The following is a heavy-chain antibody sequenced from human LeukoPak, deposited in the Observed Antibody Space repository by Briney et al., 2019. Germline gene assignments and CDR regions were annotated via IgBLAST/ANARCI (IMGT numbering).Heavy chain of an antibody. CDR1: GLGFSSFS. CDR3: ARLRRTSDSSGYNYYYDY. CDR2: ITPPPSSI. V-gene: IGHV3-21*01. Sequence: PVWSFRLSCAASGLGFSSFSLNWVRQAPGKGLEWVSSITPPPSSIYYAASVRGRFTISRENAKNSLYLQMNSLRAEDTAVDYCARLRRTSDSSGYNYYYDYWGQGTLVRVSS. D-gene: IGHD3-22*01. J-gene: IGHJ4*02.